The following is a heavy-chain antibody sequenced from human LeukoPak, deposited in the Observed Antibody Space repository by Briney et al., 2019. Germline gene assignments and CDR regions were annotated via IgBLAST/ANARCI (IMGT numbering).Heavy chain of an antibody. CDR3: ARDPGAAAGNLWS. D-gene: IGHD6-25*01. V-gene: IGHV3-66*01. J-gene: IGHJ5*02. Sequence: GGSLRLSCVVSGLAVSNNYMTWVRQAPGKGLEWVSLIFSGGGTYYADSVKGRFTISRDSSKNTLYLQMNSLRAEDTALYYCARDPGAAAGNLWSWGQGTLVTVSS. CDR2: IFSGGGT. CDR1: GLAVSNNY.